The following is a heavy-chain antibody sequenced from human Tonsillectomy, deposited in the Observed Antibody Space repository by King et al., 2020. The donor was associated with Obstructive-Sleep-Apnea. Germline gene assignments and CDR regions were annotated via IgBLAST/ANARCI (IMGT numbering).Heavy chain of an antibody. D-gene: IGHD6-13*01. CDR3: ARGGDSSSWYGGFDY. Sequence: MQLQESGPGLVKPSETLSLTCTVSGGSISSYFWSWIRPPPGKGLEWIGYIHYSGSTNYNPSLKSRVTISVDTSKKQFSLRLSSVTAADTAVYYCARGGDSSSWYGGFDYWGHGTLVTVSS. CDR1: GGSISSYF. V-gene: IGHV4-59*01. CDR2: IHYSGST. J-gene: IGHJ4*01.